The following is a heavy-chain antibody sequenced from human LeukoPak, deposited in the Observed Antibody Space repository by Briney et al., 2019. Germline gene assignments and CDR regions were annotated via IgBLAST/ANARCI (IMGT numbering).Heavy chain of an antibody. Sequence: ASVKVSCKVSGYTLTELSMHWVRQAPGKGLEWMGGFDPEDGETIYAQKFQGRVTMTEDTSTDTAYMELSSLRSEDTAVYYCATSGRVVVPAANNWFDPWGQGTLVTVSS. CDR1: GYTLTELS. V-gene: IGHV1-24*01. CDR2: FDPEDGET. CDR3: ATSGRVVVPAANNWFDP. D-gene: IGHD2-2*01. J-gene: IGHJ5*02.